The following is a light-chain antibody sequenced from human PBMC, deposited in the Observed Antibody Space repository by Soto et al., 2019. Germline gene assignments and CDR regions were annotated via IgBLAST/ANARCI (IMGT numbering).Light chain of an antibody. CDR1: QSVSSY. CDR2: DAS. V-gene: IGKV3-11*01. CDR3: QQYISYPYT. Sequence: EIVLTQSPATLSLSPGERATLSCRASQSVSSYLAWYQQKPGQAPRLLIYDASNRATGIPARFGGSGSGTEFTLTISSLQPDDFATYYCQQYISYPYTFGQGTRLEIK. J-gene: IGKJ5*01.